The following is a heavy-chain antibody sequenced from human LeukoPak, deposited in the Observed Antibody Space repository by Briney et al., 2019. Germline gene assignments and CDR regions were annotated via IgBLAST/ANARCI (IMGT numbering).Heavy chain of an antibody. Sequence: ASVKVSCKASGGTFNNFGISWVRQAPGLGLEWMGWINPNSGGTNYAQKFQGWVTMTRDTSISTAYMELSRLRSDDTAVYYCARVRASSSWYDPITYFDYWGQGTLVTVSS. D-gene: IGHD6-13*01. CDR3: ARVRASSSWYDPITYFDY. J-gene: IGHJ4*02. CDR1: GGTFNNFG. CDR2: INPNSGGT. V-gene: IGHV1-2*04.